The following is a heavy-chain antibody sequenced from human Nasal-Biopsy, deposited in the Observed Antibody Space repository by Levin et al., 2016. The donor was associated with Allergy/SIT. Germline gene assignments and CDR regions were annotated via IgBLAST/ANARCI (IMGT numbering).Heavy chain of an antibody. CDR2: ISSSSTFI. D-gene: IGHD6-13*01. Sequence: GESLKISCVASGFDFSSSDINWVRQAPGKGLEWVSSISSSSTFISYADSVKGRFTISRDNAKNSLFLQMNNLRAEDTGVYYCARDTQRSWSLTVSFYYDLWGQGALVAVSS. CDR3: ARDTQRSWSLTVSFYYDL. CDR1: GFDFSSSD. V-gene: IGHV3-21*01. J-gene: IGHJ5*02.